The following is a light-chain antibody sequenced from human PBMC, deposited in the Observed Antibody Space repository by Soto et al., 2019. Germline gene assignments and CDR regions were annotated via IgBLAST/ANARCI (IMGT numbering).Light chain of an antibody. CDR1: QSVSSN. Sequence: EIVMTQSPATLSVSPGERATLSCRASQSVSSNLAWYQQTPGQAPRLLIYGASTRATGIPARFSGSGSGTEFTLTISSLQSEDLGVYYCQQYNNWPPSIIFGQGTRLEIK. V-gene: IGKV3-15*01. CDR3: QQYNNWPPSII. CDR2: GAS. J-gene: IGKJ5*01.